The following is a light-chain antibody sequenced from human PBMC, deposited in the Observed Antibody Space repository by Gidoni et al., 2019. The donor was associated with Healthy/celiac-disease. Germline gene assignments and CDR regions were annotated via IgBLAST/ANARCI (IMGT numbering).Light chain of an antibody. J-gene: IGKJ4*01. CDR1: QRVSSY. Sequence: EIVLTQSPATLSWSPVARDTLACRASQRVSSYLAWYHQKPGKAPRLLLSYASNRATGIPASLSVSVSGTHFSLSIISLEPEDFAVYYCPQRRNWPPGVPFGGGTKVEIK. V-gene: IGKV3-11*01. CDR2: YAS. CDR3: PQRRNWPPGVP.